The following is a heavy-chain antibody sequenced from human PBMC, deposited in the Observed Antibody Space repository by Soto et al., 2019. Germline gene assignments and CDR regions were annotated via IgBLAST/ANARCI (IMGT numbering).Heavy chain of an antibody. Sequence: QVQLVQSGAEVKKPGSSVKVSCKASGGTFGNSAISWVRQAPGQGLEGMGGIIPSFATGNSAPEFQGRLTITPDTSTTTAYMELSSLRSEDTAVYYCARSYYGSGSYWFYGMDVWGQGTTVTVSS. V-gene: IGHV1-69*06. J-gene: IGHJ6*02. CDR3: ARSYYGSGSYWFYGMDV. CDR2: IIPSFATG. CDR1: GGTFGNSA. D-gene: IGHD3-10*01.